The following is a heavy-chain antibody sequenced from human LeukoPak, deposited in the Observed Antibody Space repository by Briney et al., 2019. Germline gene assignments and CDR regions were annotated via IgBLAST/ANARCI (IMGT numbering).Heavy chain of an antibody. Sequence: PGGSLRLSCAASGFTLSSYSMNWVRQAPGKGLEWVSSISSSSSYIYYADSVKGRFTISRDNAKNSLYLQMNSLRAEDTAVYYCARDSGNRRVDPYGMDVWGQGTTVTVSS. CDR2: ISSSSSYI. CDR1: GFTLSSYS. J-gene: IGHJ6*02. CDR3: ARDSGNRRVDPYGMDV. D-gene: IGHD2-2*01. V-gene: IGHV3-21*01.